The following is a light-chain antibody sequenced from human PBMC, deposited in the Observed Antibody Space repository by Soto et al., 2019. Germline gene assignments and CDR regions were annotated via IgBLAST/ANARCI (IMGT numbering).Light chain of an antibody. Sequence: DIQLTHSPSFLSASVGDRVTITCRASQGISSYLAWYQQKPGKAPKLLIYAASTLQSGVPSRFSGSGSGTEFTLTISSLQPEDFATYYCQQLNSYPRGFTFGPGTKVDIK. CDR3: QQLNSYPRGFT. V-gene: IGKV1-9*01. CDR1: QGISSY. CDR2: AAS. J-gene: IGKJ3*01.